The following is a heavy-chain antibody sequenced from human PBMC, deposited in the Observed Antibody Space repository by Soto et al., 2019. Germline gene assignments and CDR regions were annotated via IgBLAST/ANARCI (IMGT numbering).Heavy chain of an antibody. CDR2: IYYSGST. D-gene: IGHD4-17*01. J-gene: IGHJ5*02. Sequence: SETLSLTCTVSGGSISSSSYYWGWIRQPPGKGLEWIGSIYYSGSTYYNPSLKSRVTISVDTSKNQFSLKLSSVTAADTAVYYCARQAWESYGDYGWFDPWGQGTLVTVSS. CDR3: ARQAWESYGDYGWFDP. CDR1: GGSISSSSYY. V-gene: IGHV4-39*01.